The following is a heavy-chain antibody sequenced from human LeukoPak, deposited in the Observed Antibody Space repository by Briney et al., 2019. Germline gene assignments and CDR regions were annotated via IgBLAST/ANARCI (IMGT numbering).Heavy chain of an antibody. Sequence: GGSLRLSCAASGFTLSSYAMSWVRQAPGKGLEWVSAISGSGGSTYYADSVKGQFTISRDNSKNTLYLQMNSLRAEDTAVYYCARDPFDSRHIYSKEAGGWFDYWGQGTLVTVSS. J-gene: IGHJ4*02. D-gene: IGHD3-10*01. CDR3: ARDPFDSRHIYSKEAGGWFDY. CDR2: ISGSGGST. V-gene: IGHV3-23*01. CDR1: GFTLSSYA.